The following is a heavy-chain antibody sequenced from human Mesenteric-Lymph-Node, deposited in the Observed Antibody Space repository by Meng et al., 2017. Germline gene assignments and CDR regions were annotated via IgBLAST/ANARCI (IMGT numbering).Heavy chain of an antibody. CDR3: ARDLQKASLAARPAGFDY. Sequence: QVQLVQSGAGVKKPGASVKVSCKASGYTFTSYGISWVRQAPGQGLEWMGWISAYNGNTNYAQKLQGRVTMTRDTSTSTVYMELSSLRSEDTAVYYCARDLQKASLAARPAGFDYWGQGTLVTVSS. D-gene: IGHD6-6*01. CDR1: GYTFTSYG. CDR2: ISAYNGNT. J-gene: IGHJ4*02. V-gene: IGHV1-18*01.